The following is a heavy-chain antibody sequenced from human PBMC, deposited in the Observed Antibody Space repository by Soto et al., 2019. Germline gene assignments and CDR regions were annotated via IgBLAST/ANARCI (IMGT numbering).Heavy chain of an antibody. J-gene: IGHJ6*02. CDR1: GGSISSYY. V-gene: IGHV4-59*01. CDR3: ARDRAGITIFGVAKTNYYYYGMAV. CDR2: IYYSGST. Sequence: PSETLSLTCTVSGGSISSYYWSWIRQPPGKGLEWIGYIYYSGSTNYNPSLKSRVTISVDTSKNQFSLKLSSVTAADTAVYYCARDRAGITIFGVAKTNYYYYGMAVWGQGTTVTVSS. D-gene: IGHD3-3*01.